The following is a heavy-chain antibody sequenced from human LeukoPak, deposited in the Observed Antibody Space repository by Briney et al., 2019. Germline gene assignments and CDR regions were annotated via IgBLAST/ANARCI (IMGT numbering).Heavy chain of an antibody. CDR3: ARDPYDSSSYYYSYFDY. D-gene: IGHD3-22*01. V-gene: IGHV1-46*01. CDR2: INPSGGST. Sequence: ASVKVSCKASGYTFTSNYMHWVRQAPGQGLEWMGIINPSGGSTSYAQKFQGRVTMTRDTSTSTVYMELSSLRSDDTAVYYCARDPYDSSSYYYSYFDYWGQGTLVTVSS. CDR1: GYTFTSNY. J-gene: IGHJ4*02.